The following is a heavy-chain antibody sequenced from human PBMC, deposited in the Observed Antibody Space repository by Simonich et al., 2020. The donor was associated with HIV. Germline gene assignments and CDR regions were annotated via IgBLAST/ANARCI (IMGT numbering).Heavy chain of an antibody. CDR1: GNTFPDYY. J-gene: IGHJ5*02. D-gene: IGHD6-6*01. Sequence: EVQLVQSGAEVKKPGATVKISCKVSGNTFPDYYIHWVQQAPGEGLEWMGLVDPEDSETIYAEKVQGRVTITADTSTDTAYMELISLRSEDTAVYYCATVFEYSSSDGNWFDPWGQGTLVTVSS. CDR2: VDPEDSET. CDR3: ATVFEYSSSDGNWFDP. V-gene: IGHV1-69-2*01.